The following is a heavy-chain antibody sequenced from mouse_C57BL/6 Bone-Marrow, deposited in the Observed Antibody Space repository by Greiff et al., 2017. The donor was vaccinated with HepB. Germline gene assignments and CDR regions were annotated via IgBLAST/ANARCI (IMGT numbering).Heavy chain of an antibody. Sequence: VQLQQSGAELVKPGASVKLSCTASGYNIKDYYMHWVKQRTEQGLEWIGRIYPEDGETKYAAKFKGKATITADKSSTTAYLQLSSLTSEDTAVSYYSGPRYYYGGGCFAYWGQGTLVTVSA. CDR1: GYNIKDYY. D-gene: IGHD1-1*01. J-gene: IGHJ3*01. CDR3: SGPRYYYGGGCFAY. V-gene: IGHV14-2*01. CDR2: IYPEDGET.